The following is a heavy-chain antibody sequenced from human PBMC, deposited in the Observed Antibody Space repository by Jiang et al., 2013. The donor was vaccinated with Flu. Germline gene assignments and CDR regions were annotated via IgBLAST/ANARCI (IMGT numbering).Heavy chain of an antibody. V-gene: IGHV4-30-4*01. CDR3: AREVKGSSWYADY. CDR1: GGSISSGDYY. Sequence: GSGLVKPSQTLSLTCTVSGGSISSGDYYWSWIRQPPGKGLEWIGYIYYSGSTYYNPSLKSRVTISVDTSKNQFSLKLSSVTAADTAVYYCAREVKGSSWYADYWGQGTLVTVSS. D-gene: IGHD6-13*01. J-gene: IGHJ4*02. CDR2: IYYSGST.